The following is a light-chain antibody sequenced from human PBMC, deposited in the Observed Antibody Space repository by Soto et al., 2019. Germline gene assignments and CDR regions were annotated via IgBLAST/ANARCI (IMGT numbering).Light chain of an antibody. Sequence: EILLTQYPGALSLSPGETATLSCRASQSLSSNYLAFYQQKLGQSPRHLLYVASSRATGNPDRFSGSGSGTDFTLTISSLETEEFAVYYCQQYASSRKFGQVTKVEIK. CDR2: VAS. CDR3: QQYASSRK. CDR1: QSLSSNY. V-gene: IGKV3-20*01. J-gene: IGKJ1*01.